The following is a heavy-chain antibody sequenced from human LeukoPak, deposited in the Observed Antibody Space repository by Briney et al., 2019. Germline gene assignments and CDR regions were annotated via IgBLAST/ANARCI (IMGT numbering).Heavy chain of an antibody. CDR2: IYSGGST. V-gene: IGHV3-53*01. Sequence: GGSLRLSCAASGFTVSSNYMSWVRQAPGKGLEWVSVIYSGGSTYYADSAKGRFTISRDNSKNTLYLQMNSLRAEDTAVYYCARDPERYFDLWGRGTLVTVSS. CDR3: ARDPERYFDL. J-gene: IGHJ2*01. CDR1: GFTVSSNY.